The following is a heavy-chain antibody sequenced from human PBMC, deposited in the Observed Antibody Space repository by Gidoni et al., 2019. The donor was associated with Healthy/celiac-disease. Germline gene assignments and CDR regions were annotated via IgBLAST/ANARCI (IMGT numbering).Heavy chain of an antibody. CDR3: AATSTYSSSWYEDY. V-gene: IGHV4-38-2*02. CDR1: GYYHSSGYY. Sequence: QVQLQEAGPGLVKPSETLSLTCTVSGYYHSSGYYWGWTRQPPGKGLEWIVSIYHSGSTYYNPSLKSRVTISVDTSKNQFSLKLSSVTAADTAVYYCAATSTYSSSWYEDYWGQGTLVTVSS. D-gene: IGHD6-13*01. CDR2: IYHSGST. J-gene: IGHJ4*02.